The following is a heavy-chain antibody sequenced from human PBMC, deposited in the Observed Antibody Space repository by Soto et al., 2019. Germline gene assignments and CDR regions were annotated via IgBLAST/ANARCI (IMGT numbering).Heavy chain of an antibody. D-gene: IGHD2-15*01. Sequence: SETLSLTCTVSGGSISSSSYYWGWIRQPPGKGLEWIGSIYYSGSTYYNPSLKSRVTISVDTSKNQFSLKLSSVTAADTAVYYCANGKSEYCSGGSRYTGYYFDYWGQGTLVTVSS. CDR1: GGSISSSSYY. J-gene: IGHJ4*02. CDR3: ANGKSEYCSGGSRYTGYYFDY. CDR2: IYYSGST. V-gene: IGHV4-39*01.